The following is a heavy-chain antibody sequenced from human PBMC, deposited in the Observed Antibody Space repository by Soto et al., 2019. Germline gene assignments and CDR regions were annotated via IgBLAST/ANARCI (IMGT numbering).Heavy chain of an antibody. D-gene: IGHD3-3*01. CDR1: GFTFSDYY. J-gene: IGHJ6*03. Sequence: GGSLRLSCAASGFTFSDYYMSWIRQAPGKGLEWVSYISSSGSTIYYADSVKGRFTISRDNAKNSLYLQMNSLRAEDTAVYYCARERSELRFLKRRRRGDYYMDVWGKGTTVTVSS. V-gene: IGHV3-11*01. CDR3: ARERSELRFLKRRRRGDYYMDV. CDR2: ISSSGSTI.